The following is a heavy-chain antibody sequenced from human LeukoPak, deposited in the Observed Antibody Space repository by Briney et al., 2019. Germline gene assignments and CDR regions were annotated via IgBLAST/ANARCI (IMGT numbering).Heavy chain of an antibody. D-gene: IGHD2-2*01. J-gene: IGHJ5*02. V-gene: IGHV1-18*04. CDR2: ISAYNGNT. CDR1: GYTFIDFY. Sequence: ASVKVSCKASGYTFIDFYMHWVRQAPGQGLEWMGWISAYNGNTNYAQKLQGRVTMTTDTSTSTAYMELRSLRSDDTAVYYCARAGSSDVNWFDPWGQGTLVTVSS. CDR3: ARAGSSDVNWFDP.